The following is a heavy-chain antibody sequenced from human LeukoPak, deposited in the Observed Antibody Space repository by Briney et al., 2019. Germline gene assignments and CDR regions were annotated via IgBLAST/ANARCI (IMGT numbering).Heavy chain of an antibody. CDR3: VRDVNSGPGGWFDL. D-gene: IGHD6-19*01. V-gene: IGHV1-69*13. CDR1: VGTFSSYA. J-gene: IGHJ5*02. Sequence: ASVKVSCKASVGTFSSYAISWVRQAPGQGLEWMGGIIPIFGTANYAQKFQGRVTITADESTSTAYMELSSLRSEDTAVYYCVRDVNSGPGGWFDLWGQGTLVTVSS. CDR2: IIPIFGTA.